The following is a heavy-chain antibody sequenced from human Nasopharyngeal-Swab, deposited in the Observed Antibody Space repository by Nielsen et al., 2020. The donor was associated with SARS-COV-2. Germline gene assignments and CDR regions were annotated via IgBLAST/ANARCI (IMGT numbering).Heavy chain of an antibody. CDR1: GFTFSSYW. J-gene: IGHJ2*01. CDR3: ARGARGFLLWYFDL. D-gene: IGHD2-15*01. Sequence: GESLKISCAASGFTFSSYWMSWVRQAPGKGLEWVANIKQDGSEKYYVDSVKGRFTISRDNAKNPLYLQMNSLRAEDTAVYYCARGARGFLLWYFDLWGRGTLVTVSS. V-gene: IGHV3-7*01. CDR2: IKQDGSEK.